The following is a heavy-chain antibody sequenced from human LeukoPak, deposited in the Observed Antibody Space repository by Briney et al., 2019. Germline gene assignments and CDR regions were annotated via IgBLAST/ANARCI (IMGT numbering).Heavy chain of an antibody. Sequence: ASVKVSCKASGYTFTGYYIHWVRQAPGQGLEWMGWINPNSGGTNYAQKFQGRVTMTRDTSISTAYMELSRLRSDDTAVYYCARGPEINYGDPVDYWGQGTLVTVSS. CDR1: GYTFTGYY. CDR3: ARGPEINYGDPVDY. J-gene: IGHJ4*02. CDR2: INPNSGGT. D-gene: IGHD4-17*01. V-gene: IGHV1-2*02.